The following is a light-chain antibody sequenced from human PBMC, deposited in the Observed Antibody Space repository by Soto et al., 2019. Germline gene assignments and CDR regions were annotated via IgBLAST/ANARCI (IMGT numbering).Light chain of an antibody. V-gene: IGLV3-9*01. J-gene: IGLJ2*01. CDR1: NIGSKN. Sequence: SYELTQPLSVSVALGQTASITCGGNNIGSKNLHWYQQKPGQAPLLVIYMNTNRPSGIPERFSGSKSGNTATLTISRAQAGDEAYYYCQIWDSSTSVVFGGGTKLTVL. CDR3: QIWDSSTSVV. CDR2: MNT.